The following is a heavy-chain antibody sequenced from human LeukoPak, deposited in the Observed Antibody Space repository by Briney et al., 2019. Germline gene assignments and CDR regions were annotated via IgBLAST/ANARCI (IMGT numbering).Heavy chain of an antibody. CDR1: GFTLSRYW. J-gene: IGHJ4*02. Sequence: AGGSLRLSCAASGFTLSRYWMNWVRQAPGKGLEWVANIKQDGSEKYYADSVRGRFTTSRDNAKNSLYPQMNSLRAEDTAVYYCARVLDDSSSRYQAIAYWGQGTLVTVSS. CDR3: ARVLDDSSSRYQAIAY. CDR2: IKQDGSEK. V-gene: IGHV3-7*01. D-gene: IGHD6-6*01.